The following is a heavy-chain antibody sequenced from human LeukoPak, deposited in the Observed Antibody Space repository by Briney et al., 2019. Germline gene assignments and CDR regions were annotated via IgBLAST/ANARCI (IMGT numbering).Heavy chain of an antibody. D-gene: IGHD1-14*01. Sequence: PGGSLRLSCEVSGFTFSSYWMNWVRQAPGKGLEWVANIKQDGSDKYYVDSVKGRFTISRDNAKSSLYLQMNSLRADDTAMYYCAKARTTSVRGGFVLDNWGQGTLVTVSS. CDR1: GFTFSSYW. V-gene: IGHV3-7*03. J-gene: IGHJ4*02. CDR3: AKARTTSVRGGFVLDN. CDR2: IKQDGSDK.